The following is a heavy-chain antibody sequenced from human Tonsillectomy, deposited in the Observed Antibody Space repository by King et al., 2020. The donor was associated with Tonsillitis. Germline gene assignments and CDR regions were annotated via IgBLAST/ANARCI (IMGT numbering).Heavy chain of an antibody. D-gene: IGHD7-27*01. CDR2: INPNSGGA. V-gene: IGHV1-2*02. CDR1: GYTFTGFY. J-gene: IGHJ3*02. CDR3: ARAHQLGGHDAFDI. Sequence: QLVQSGAEVKKPGASVKVSCKASGYTFTGFYIHWVRQAPGQGLEWMGWINPNSGGAHYAQKFQDRVTMTRDTSFSTAYMELSRLRSDDTAVYYCARAHQLGGHDAFDIWGHGTMVTVSS.